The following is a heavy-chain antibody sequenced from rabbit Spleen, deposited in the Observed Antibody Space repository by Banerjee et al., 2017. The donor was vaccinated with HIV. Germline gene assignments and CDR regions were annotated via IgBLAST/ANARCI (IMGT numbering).Heavy chain of an antibody. CDR1: GFSFSNSYY. J-gene: IGHJ6*01. CDR2: IYTGSSSIAYI. CDR3: ARGASYAGWGYFL. D-gene: IGHD8-1*01. Sequence: QEQLVESGGGLVQPEGSLTLTCTASGFSFSNSYYMCWVRQAPGKGLEWIACIYTGSSSIAYIYYANWAKGRFTISKTSSTAVTLQMTSLTAADTATYFCARGASYAGWGYFLWGPGTLVTVS. V-gene: IGHV1S45*01.